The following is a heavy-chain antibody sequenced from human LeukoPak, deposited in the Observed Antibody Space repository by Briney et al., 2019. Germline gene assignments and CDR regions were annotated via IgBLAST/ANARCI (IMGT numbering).Heavy chain of an antibody. CDR1: GFTFRDRG. D-gene: IGHD3-22*01. J-gene: IGHJ4*02. V-gene: IGHV3-30*02. CDR3: AKTIDKGSGYYMDY. Sequence: TGGSLRLSCAASGFTFRDRGMHWVRQAPGKGLEWVTFILYDGSNKYYTDSVKGRFTISRDNSKNTLYLQMNSLKPDDTAVYYCAKTIDKGSGYYMDYWGQGTLVSVSS. CDR2: ILYDGSNK.